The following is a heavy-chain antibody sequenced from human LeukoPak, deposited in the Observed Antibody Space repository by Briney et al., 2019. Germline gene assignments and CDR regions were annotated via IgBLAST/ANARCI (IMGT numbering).Heavy chain of an antibody. Sequence: GRSLRLSCAASGFTFDDYAMHWVRQAPGKGLEWVSGISWNSGSIGYADSAKGRFTISRDNAKNSPYLQMNSLRAEDMALYYCARGDRFRYSYADYWGQGTLVTVSS. CDR1: GFTFDDYA. CDR2: ISWNSGSI. D-gene: IGHD5-18*01. V-gene: IGHV3-9*03. CDR3: ARGDRFRYSYADY. J-gene: IGHJ4*02.